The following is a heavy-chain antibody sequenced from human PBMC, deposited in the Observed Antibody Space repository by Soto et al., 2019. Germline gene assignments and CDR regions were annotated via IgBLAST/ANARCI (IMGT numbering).Heavy chain of an antibody. CDR2: INPSGGST. Sequence: ASVKVSCKASGYTFTSYYMHWVRQAPGQGLEWMGIINPSGGSTSYAQKFQGRVTVTRDTSTSTVYMELSSLRSEDTAVYYCARVSTIFGVVIILGNNFDYWGQGTLVTVSS. CDR1: GYTFTSYY. CDR3: ARVSTIFGVVIILGNNFDY. D-gene: IGHD3-3*01. J-gene: IGHJ4*02. V-gene: IGHV1-46*01.